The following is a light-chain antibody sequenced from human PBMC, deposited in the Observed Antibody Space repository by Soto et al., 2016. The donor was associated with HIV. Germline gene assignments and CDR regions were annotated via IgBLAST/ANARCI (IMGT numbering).Light chain of an antibody. CDR2: KAS. J-gene: IGKJ2*01. Sequence: DIQMTQSPSTLSASVGDRVTITCRASQTISSWLAWYQQKPGKPPNLLIYKASNLQNGVPSRFSGSGSGTEFTLSINSLQPDDFATYYCQQFGNKPYTFGQGTKLEIK. CDR3: QQFGNKPYT. CDR1: QTISSW. V-gene: IGKV1-5*03.